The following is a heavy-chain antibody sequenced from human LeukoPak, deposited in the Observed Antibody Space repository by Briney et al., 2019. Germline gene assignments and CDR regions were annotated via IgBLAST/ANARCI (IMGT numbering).Heavy chain of an antibody. Sequence: KPGGSLRLSCAAAGFTFSTYRMNWVRQAPGKGLEWVSSISSTSSHIYYADSVKGRFTISRDNAKNSLHLQMNSLRADDSAVYYCVRLTTTYYYDSGGYCDYWGQGTLVTVSS. D-gene: IGHD3-22*01. CDR2: ISSTSSHI. CDR3: VRLTTTYYYDSGGYCDY. CDR1: GFTFSTYR. J-gene: IGHJ4*02. V-gene: IGHV3-21*01.